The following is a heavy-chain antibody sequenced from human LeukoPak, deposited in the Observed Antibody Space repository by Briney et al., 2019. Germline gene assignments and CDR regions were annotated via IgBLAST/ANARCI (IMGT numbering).Heavy chain of an antibody. V-gene: IGHV1-18*04. D-gene: IGHD6-19*01. CDR3: ARDDPQWLVFDY. CDR2: ISAYNGNT. CDR1: GYTFTSYG. Sequence: ASVKVSCKASGYTFTSYGISWVRRAPGQGLERMGWISAYNGNTNYAQKLQGRVTMTTDTSTSTAYMELRSLRSDDTAVYYCARDDPQWLVFDYWGQGTLVTVSS. J-gene: IGHJ4*02.